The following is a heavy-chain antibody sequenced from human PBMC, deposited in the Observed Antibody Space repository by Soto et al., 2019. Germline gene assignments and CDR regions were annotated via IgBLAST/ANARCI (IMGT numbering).Heavy chain of an antibody. V-gene: IGHV3-72*01. CDR1: GFIFSDHH. J-gene: IGHJ6*02. D-gene: IGHD3-16*01. Sequence: GGSLRLSCTVSGFIFSDHHIDWVRQAPGKGLEWVARSRNKNKNYSTEYAASVRGRFTISRDDSQRSLYLQMNSLKVEDTAVYYCAQVTGTPHLGSLGMGVWGPGTTVTV. CDR3: AQVTGTPHLGSLGMGV. CDR2: SRNKNKNYST.